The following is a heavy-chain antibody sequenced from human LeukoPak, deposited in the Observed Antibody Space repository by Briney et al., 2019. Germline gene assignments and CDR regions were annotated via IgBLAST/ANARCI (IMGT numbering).Heavy chain of an antibody. CDR1: GYIFSGYY. J-gene: IGHJ4*02. V-gene: IGHV1-2*02. D-gene: IGHD5-18*01. CDR3: ARDLRGTGQLWLRGYFDY. CDR2: INPNTGGT. Sequence: GASVKVSCKASGYIFSGYYLHWVRQAPGQGLEWMGWINPNTGGTNYAQKFQGRVTMTGDTSISTAYMELSSLRSDDTAVYYCARDLRGTGQLWLRGYFDYWGQGTLVTVSS.